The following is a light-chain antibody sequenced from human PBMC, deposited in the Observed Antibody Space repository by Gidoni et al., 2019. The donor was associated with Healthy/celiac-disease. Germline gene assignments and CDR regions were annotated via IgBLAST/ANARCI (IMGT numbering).Light chain of an antibody. CDR3: QQYDNLPPLT. CDR2: DAS. Sequence: DIQMTQSPSSLSASVGDRVTITCQASQDISNYLNWYQQKPGKAPQLLIYDASNLETGVPSRFSGSGSGTDFTFTISSLPPEDIATYYCQQYDNLPPLTFGGGTKVEIK. V-gene: IGKV1-33*01. J-gene: IGKJ4*01. CDR1: QDISNY.